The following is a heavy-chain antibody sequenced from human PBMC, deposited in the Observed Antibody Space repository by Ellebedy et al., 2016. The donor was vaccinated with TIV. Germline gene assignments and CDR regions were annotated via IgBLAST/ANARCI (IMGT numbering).Heavy chain of an antibody. CDR2: IYYSGST. CDR3: ARGPHLITMTKNDAFDI. CDR1: GGSISSGGYY. J-gene: IGHJ3*02. D-gene: IGHD3-22*01. V-gene: IGHV4-31*03. Sequence: SETLSLTCTVSGGSISSGGYYWNWIRQHPGKGLEWIGYIYYSGSTYYNPSLKSRVTISVDTSKNQFSLKLSSVTAADTAVYYCARGPHLITMTKNDAFDIWGQGTMVTVSS.